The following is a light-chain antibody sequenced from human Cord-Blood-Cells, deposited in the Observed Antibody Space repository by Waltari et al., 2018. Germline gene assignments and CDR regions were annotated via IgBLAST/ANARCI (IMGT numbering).Light chain of an antibody. J-gene: IGKJ3*01. Sequence: IVLTQSPATLSLSTGERATLSCRASQSVSSYLPWYQQKPGHAPKLLIYDAANRPTGIPARFSCSGSGTDFTLTISSREPEDFAFYYCQQRSNWPSGGTFGPGTKVDIK. CDR1: QSVSSY. CDR3: QQRSNWPSGGT. CDR2: DAA. V-gene: IGKV3-11*01.